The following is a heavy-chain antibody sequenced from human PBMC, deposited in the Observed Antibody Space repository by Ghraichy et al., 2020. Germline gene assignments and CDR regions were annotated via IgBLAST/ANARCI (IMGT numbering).Heavy chain of an antibody. Sequence: GGSLRLSCAASGISFSGSSMHWVRQASGKGLEWVGRIRDKSFNYATTYAASVKGRFTISRDDSENTAYLHMSSLRTEDTAMYFCVRPLGSSLDYWGQGALVTVSS. CDR3: VRPLGSSLDY. J-gene: IGHJ4*02. CDR2: IRDKSFNYAT. CDR1: GISFSGSS. D-gene: IGHD6-6*01. V-gene: IGHV3-73*01.